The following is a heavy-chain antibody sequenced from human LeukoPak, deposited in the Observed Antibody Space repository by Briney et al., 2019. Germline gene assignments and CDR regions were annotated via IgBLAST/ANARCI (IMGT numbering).Heavy chain of an antibody. J-gene: IGHJ4*02. D-gene: IGHD3-16*01. Sequence: GGSLRLSCAASGFTFSNYWMHWVRQAPGKGLEWVSRINERATIISYADSVKGRFTISRENARKTLYLQMNSLTAEDTAVYYCVRDLILVWTPGDDFDHWGQGTLVTVSS. CDR3: VRDLILVWTPGDDFDH. CDR2: INERATII. CDR1: GFTFSNYW. V-gene: IGHV3-74*01.